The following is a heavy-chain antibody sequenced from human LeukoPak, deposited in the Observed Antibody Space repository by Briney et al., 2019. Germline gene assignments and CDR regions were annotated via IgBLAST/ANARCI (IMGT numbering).Heavy chain of an antibody. V-gene: IGHV4-39*07. CDR2: IYYSGST. J-gene: IGHJ4*02. CDR3: ARDSAASHYSGSYYFDY. CDR1: GGSISSSSYY. Sequence: SETLSLTCTVSGGSISSSSYYWGWIRLPPGKGLEWIGSIYYSGSTYYNPSLKSRVTISVDTSKNQFSLKLSSVTAADTAVYYCARDSAASHYSGSYYFDYWGQGTLVTVSS. D-gene: IGHD1-26*01.